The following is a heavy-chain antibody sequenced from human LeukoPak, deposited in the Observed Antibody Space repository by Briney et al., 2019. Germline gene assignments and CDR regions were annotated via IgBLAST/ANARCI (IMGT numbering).Heavy chain of an antibody. J-gene: IGHJ4*02. CDR2: IYHSGST. V-gene: IGHV4-30-2*01. CDR1: GGSISSGGFY. Sequence: SQTLSLTCTVSGGSISSGGFYWSWIRQPPGKGLEWIGYIYHSGSTYYNPSLESRVTISVDRSKNQFSLKLNSVTAADTAVYYCARDLERYCSSTSCQRPGYWGQGTLVTVSS. D-gene: IGHD2-2*01. CDR3: ARDLERYCSSTSCQRPGY.